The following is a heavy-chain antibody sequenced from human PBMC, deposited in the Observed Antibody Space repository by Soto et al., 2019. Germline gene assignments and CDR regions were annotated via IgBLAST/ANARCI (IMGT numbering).Heavy chain of an antibody. CDR3: AKEGGYGDYEAEYFQH. V-gene: IGHV3-30*18. CDR2: ISYDGSNK. Sequence: GGSLRLSCAASGFTFSSYGMHWVRQAPGKGLEWVAVISYDGSNKYYADSVKGRFTISRDNSKNTLYLQMNSLRAEDTAVYYCAKEGGYGDYEAEYFQHWGQGTLVTVSS. CDR1: GFTFSSYG. D-gene: IGHD4-17*01. J-gene: IGHJ1*01.